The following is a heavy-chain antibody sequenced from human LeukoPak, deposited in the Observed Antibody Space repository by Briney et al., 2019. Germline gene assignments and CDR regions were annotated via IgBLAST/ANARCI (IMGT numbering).Heavy chain of an antibody. Sequence: GGSLRLSCAASGFSFGSYAMSWVHQAPGKGLEWVSGITSSGGNTYYADSVKGRFTISRDNSKNTLYLQMNSLRARDTAVYYCAKDRAGGLRVDYWGQGTLVTVSS. CDR1: GFSFGSYA. D-gene: IGHD2-15*01. J-gene: IGHJ4*02. CDR2: ITSSGGNT. CDR3: AKDRAGGLRVDY. V-gene: IGHV3-23*01.